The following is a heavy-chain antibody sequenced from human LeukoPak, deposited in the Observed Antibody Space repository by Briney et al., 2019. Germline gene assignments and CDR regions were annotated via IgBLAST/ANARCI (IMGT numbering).Heavy chain of an antibody. Sequence: GGSLRLSCAASGFTFSSYAMSRVRQAPGKGLEWVSAISGSGGSTYYADSVKGRFTISRDNSKNTLYLQMDSLRGEDTAVYYCAKDFRIGYSAHFDYWGQGALVTVSS. CDR1: GFTFSSYA. D-gene: IGHD2-21*01. V-gene: IGHV3-23*01. J-gene: IGHJ4*02. CDR3: AKDFRIGYSAHFDY. CDR2: ISGSGGST.